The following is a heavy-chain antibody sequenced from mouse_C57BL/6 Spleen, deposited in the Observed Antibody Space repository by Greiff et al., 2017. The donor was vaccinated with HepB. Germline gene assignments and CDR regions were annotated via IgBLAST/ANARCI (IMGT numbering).Heavy chain of an antibody. Sequence: VQLQQSGAELARPGASVKMSCKASGYTFTSYTMHWVKQRPGQGLEWIGYINPSSGYTKYNQKFKDKATLTADKSSSTAYMQLSSLTSEDSAVYYCAREGDGYYWFAYWGQRTLVTVSA. V-gene: IGHV1-4*01. D-gene: IGHD2-3*01. J-gene: IGHJ3*01. CDR1: GYTFTSYT. CDR3: AREGDGYYWFAY. CDR2: INPSSGYT.